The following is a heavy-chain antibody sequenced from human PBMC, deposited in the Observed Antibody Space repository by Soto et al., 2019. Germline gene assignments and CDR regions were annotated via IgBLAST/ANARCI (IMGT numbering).Heavy chain of an antibody. Sequence: QVQLVQSGAEVKKPGASVKVSCKASGYTFTSYDINWVRQATGQGLEWMGWMNPNSGNTGYAQKFQGRVTVTRNTSISTAYMELRSLRSEDKAVYYCARGNWNDYYYYYGMDVWGQGTTVTVSS. D-gene: IGHD1-1*01. CDR2: MNPNSGNT. CDR3: ARGNWNDYYYYYGMDV. CDR1: GYTFTSYD. J-gene: IGHJ6*02. V-gene: IGHV1-8*01.